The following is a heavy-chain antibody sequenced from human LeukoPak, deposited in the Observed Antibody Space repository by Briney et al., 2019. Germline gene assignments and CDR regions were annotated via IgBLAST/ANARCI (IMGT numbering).Heavy chain of an antibody. CDR3: ARDGGLHTNFDY. D-gene: IGHD2-15*01. Sequence: GGSLRLSCAASGFTFSSYAMSWVRQAPGKGLEWVSAISGSGGSTYYADSVKGRFTISRDNANNLLYLQMNRLRAEDTAVYYCARDGGLHTNFDYWGQGTLLTVSS. CDR2: ISGSGGST. CDR1: GFTFSSYA. J-gene: IGHJ4*02. V-gene: IGHV3-23*01.